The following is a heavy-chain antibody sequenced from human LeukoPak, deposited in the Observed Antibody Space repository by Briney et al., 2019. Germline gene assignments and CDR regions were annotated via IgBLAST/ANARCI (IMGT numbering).Heavy chain of an antibody. Sequence: SETLSLTCAVYGGSFSGYYWSWIRQPPGKGLEWVGEINHSGSTNYNPSLKRRVTISVDTSKNQSSLKLSSVTAADTAAYYCARDRREQLGAYYYYYMDVWGKGTTVTVSS. J-gene: IGHJ6*03. CDR2: INHSGST. CDR3: ARDRREQLGAYYYYYMDV. V-gene: IGHV4-34*01. D-gene: IGHD6-6*01. CDR1: GGSFSGYY.